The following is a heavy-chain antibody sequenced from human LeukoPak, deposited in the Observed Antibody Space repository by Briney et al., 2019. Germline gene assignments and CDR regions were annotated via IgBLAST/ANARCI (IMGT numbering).Heavy chain of an antibody. CDR3: AKAGSTAQRSPLLFGELLGFFDY. D-gene: IGHD3-10*01. CDR2: ISGSGGST. J-gene: IGHJ4*02. CDR1: GFTFSSYA. Sequence: GGSLRLSCAASGFTFSSYAMSWVRQAPGKGLEWVSAISGSGGSTYYADSVKGRFTISRDNSKNTLYLQMNSLRAEDTAVYYCAKAGSTAQRSPLLFGELLGFFDYWGQGTLVTVSS. V-gene: IGHV3-23*01.